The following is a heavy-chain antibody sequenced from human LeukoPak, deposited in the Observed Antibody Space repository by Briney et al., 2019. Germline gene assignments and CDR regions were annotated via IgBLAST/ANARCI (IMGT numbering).Heavy chain of an antibody. Sequence: GASVKVSCKASGYTFTSYDINWVRQATGQGLEWMGWMNPNSGNTGYAQKFQGRVTMTRNTSISTAYMDLSSLRSEDTAVYYCARGRYSSGWYSRLGNWFDPWGQGTLVTVSS. CDR3: ARGRYSSGWYSRLGNWFDP. D-gene: IGHD6-19*01. J-gene: IGHJ5*02. CDR2: MNPNSGNT. CDR1: GYTFTSYD. V-gene: IGHV1-8*01.